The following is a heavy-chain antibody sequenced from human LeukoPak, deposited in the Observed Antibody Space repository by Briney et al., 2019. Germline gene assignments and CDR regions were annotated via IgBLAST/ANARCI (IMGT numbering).Heavy chain of an antibody. Sequence: ASLKVSCKASGYTFTSYGISWVRQAPGQGLEWMGCISAYKGNTNYAQKRQGRVTMTTDISTSTAYMELRSLKSDATAVYYCARTLRSYCYGSGSYYSSYYYYGMDVWGQGTTVTVSS. D-gene: IGHD3-10*01. J-gene: IGHJ6*02. CDR3: ARTLRSYCYGSGSYYSSYYYYGMDV. CDR2: ISAYKGNT. V-gene: IGHV1-18*01. CDR1: GYTFTSYG.